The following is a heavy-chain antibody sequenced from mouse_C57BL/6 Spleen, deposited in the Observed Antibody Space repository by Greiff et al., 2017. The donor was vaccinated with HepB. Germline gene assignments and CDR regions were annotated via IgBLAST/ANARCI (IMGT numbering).Heavy chain of an antibody. Sequence: QVQLKESGPGLVAPSQSLSITCTVSGFSLTSYAISWVRQPPGKGLEWLGVIWTGEGTNYNSALKSRLSISKDNSKSQVFLKMNSLQTDDTARYYCARNLRTGLDYWGQGTTLTVSS. V-gene: IGHV2-9-1*01. CDR1: GFSLTSYA. J-gene: IGHJ2*01. CDR2: IWTGEGT. CDR3: ARNLRTGLDY.